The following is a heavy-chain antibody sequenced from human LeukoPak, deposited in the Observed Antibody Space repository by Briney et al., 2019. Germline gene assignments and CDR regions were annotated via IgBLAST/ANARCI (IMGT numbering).Heavy chain of an antibody. CDR1: GGTFSSYA. CDR3: ARSGGDDYVWGSYPLNWFDP. J-gene: IGHJ5*02. CDR2: IIPIFGTA. Sequence: LVKVSCKASGGTFSSYAISWVRQAPGQGLEWMGGIIPIFGTANYAQKFQGRVTITTDESTSTAYMELSSLRSEDTAVYYCARSGGDDYVWGSYPLNWFDPWGQGTLVTVSS. V-gene: IGHV1-69*05. D-gene: IGHD3-16*02.